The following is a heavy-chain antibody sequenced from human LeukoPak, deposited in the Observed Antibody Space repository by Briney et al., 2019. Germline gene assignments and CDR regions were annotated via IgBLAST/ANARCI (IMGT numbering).Heavy chain of an antibody. CDR2: ISYDGSNK. J-gene: IGHJ6*02. V-gene: IGHV3-30-3*01. Sequence: PGGSLRLSCAASGFTFSSYAMHGVRQAPGKGLEWVAVISYDGSNKYYADSVKGRFTISRDNSKNTLYLQMNSLRAEDTAVYYCARGVLWFGELLYRGYYYGMDVWGQGTTVTVSS. D-gene: IGHD3-10*01. CDR1: GFTFSSYA. CDR3: ARGVLWFGELLYRGYYYGMDV.